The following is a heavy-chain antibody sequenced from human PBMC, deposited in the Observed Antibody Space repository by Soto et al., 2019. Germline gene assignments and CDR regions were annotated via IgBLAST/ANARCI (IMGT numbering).Heavy chain of an antibody. Sequence: ASVNVSCKASGYTFTNYYIHWVRQAPGQGLEWMGIINPNGGGTSYAQKFQGRVTMTSDTSTNTVYMELSSLKSEDTAIYFCARDQDITAAGTAYFDPWGQGTLVTVSS. CDR3: ARDQDITAAGTAYFDP. J-gene: IGHJ5*02. CDR2: INPNGGGT. CDR1: GYTFTNYY. D-gene: IGHD6-13*01. V-gene: IGHV1-46*01.